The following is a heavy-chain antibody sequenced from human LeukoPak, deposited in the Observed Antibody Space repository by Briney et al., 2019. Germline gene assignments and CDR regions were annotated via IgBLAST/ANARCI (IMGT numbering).Heavy chain of an antibody. J-gene: IGHJ6*02. Sequence: PGGSLRLSCAASGFTFSSYAMSWVRQAPGKGLEWVSGISGSGGSTYYADSVKGRFTISRDNSKNTLYLQMNSLRAEDTAVYYCGKPYSGSYRPYGMDVWGQGTTVTVSS. CDR2: ISGSGGST. V-gene: IGHV3-23*01. CDR1: GFTFSSYA. D-gene: IGHD1-26*01. CDR3: GKPYSGSYRPYGMDV.